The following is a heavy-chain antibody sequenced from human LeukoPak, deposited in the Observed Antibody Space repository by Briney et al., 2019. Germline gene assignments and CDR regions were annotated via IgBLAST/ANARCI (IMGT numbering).Heavy chain of an antibody. CDR2: ISSSSTNI. CDR3: ARGGAARPDY. CDR1: GFSFSVSG. Sequence: KPGGSLRLSCEASGFSFSVSGMNWVRQAPGKGLEWVAYISSSSTNINYADSVRGRFTISRDNARYSLYLHMDSLRVEDMAVYYCARGGAARPDYWGQGTLVTVSS. J-gene: IGHJ4*02. V-gene: IGHV3-21*01. D-gene: IGHD6-6*01.